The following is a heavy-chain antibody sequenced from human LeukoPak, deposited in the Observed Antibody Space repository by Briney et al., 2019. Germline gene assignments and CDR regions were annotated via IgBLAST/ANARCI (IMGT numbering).Heavy chain of an antibody. J-gene: IGHJ3*02. D-gene: IGHD3-10*01. CDR3: ARPYYYDSGGVDM. Sequence: GEPLKISCKASGYSFTSYWIGWVRQMPGKGLECMGIIYPGDSDTRYSPSFQGQVTISADKSISTAYLQWSSLKASDTAMYYCARPYYYDSGGVDMWGQGTMVTVSS. V-gene: IGHV5-51*01. CDR1: GYSFTSYW. CDR2: IYPGDSDT.